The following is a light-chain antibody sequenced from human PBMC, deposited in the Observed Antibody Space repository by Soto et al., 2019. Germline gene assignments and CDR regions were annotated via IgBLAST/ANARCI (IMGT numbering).Light chain of an antibody. CDR2: EVS. J-gene: IGLJ1*01. V-gene: IGLV2-23*02. CDR3: CSYAGTNTYD. Sequence: QSVLTQPASVSGSPGQSITISCTGTSSHVGTYNLVSWYQQYSGKAPKLMIYEVSKRPSGVSNRFSGSKSGNTASLTISGLQAEDEADYYCCSYAGTNTYDLGTGTKVTVL. CDR1: SSHVGTYNL.